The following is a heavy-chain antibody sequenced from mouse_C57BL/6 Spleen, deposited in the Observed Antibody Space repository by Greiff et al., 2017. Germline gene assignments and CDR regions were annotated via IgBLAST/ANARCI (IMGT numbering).Heavy chain of an antibody. CDR2: ISYDGSN. D-gene: IGHD1-3*01. V-gene: IGHV3-6*01. J-gene: IGHJ4*01. CDR1: GYSITSGYY. CDR3: AKLDNAMDY. Sequence: EVQRVESGPGLVKPSQSLSLTCSVTGYSITSGYYWNWIRQFPGNKLEWMGYISYDGSNNYNPSLKNRISITRDPPKNQFFRKLNSVTTEDTSTYYCAKLDNAMDYWGQGTSVTVSS.